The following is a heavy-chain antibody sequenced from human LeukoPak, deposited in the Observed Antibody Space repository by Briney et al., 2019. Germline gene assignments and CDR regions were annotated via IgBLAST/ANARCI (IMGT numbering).Heavy chain of an antibody. V-gene: IGHV4-34*01. D-gene: IGHD5-12*01. CDR1: GGSFSGYY. J-gene: IGHJ4*02. Sequence: SETLSLTCAVYGGSFSGYYWSWIRQPPGKGLEWIGEINHSGSTNYNPSLKSRVTISVDTSKNQFSLKLSSVTAADTAVYYCARARRMVATLAGRSPIDYWGQGTPVTVSS. CDR3: ARARRMVATLAGRSPIDY. CDR2: INHSGST.